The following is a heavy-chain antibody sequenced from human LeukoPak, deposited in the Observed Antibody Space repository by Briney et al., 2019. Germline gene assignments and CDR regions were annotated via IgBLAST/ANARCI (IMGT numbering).Heavy chain of an antibody. Sequence: GGALRLSCAASEFIFCSYEMIWVRQAPGRGREGVLCISSGGSTIYCADSVKGGFAISRDDAKNSLYLQMYSLRAEDTAVYYCPRDKCSRTSCQGGVDYWGQGTLVTVS. J-gene: IGHJ4*02. D-gene: IGHD2-2*01. CDR2: ISSGGSTI. CDR1: EFIFCSYE. CDR3: PRDKCSRTSCQGGVDY. V-gene: IGHV3-48*03.